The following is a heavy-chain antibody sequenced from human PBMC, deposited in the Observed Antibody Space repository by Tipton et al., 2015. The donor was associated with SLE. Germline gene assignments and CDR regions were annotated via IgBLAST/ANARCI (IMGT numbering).Heavy chain of an antibody. V-gene: IGHV4-34*01. J-gene: IGHJ6*02. CDR2: INHSGST. Sequence: TLSLTCDVYGGSFSGYYWSWIRQPPGKGLEWIGEINHSGSTNYNPSLKSRVTISVDTSKNQFSLKLSSVTAADTAVYYCARGRWGGMDVWGQGTTVTVSS. CDR3: ARGRWGGMDV. D-gene: IGHD3-16*01. CDR1: GGSFSGYY.